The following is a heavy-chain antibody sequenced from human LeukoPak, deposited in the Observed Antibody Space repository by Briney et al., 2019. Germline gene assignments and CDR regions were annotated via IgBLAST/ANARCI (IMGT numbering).Heavy chain of an antibody. CDR3: ARSAVGTSCCTAVDY. CDR2: ISTSGDRT. V-gene: IGHV3-23*01. D-gene: IGHD1-26*01. CDR1: GFTFSTYA. Sequence: GGSLRLSCAASGFTFSTYAMTWVRQAPGKGLEWVSGISTSGDRTYYADSVKGRFTISRDNSKNTLYLQMNSLRAEDTAEYYCARSAVGTSCCTAVDYWGQGTRVSVSS. J-gene: IGHJ4*02.